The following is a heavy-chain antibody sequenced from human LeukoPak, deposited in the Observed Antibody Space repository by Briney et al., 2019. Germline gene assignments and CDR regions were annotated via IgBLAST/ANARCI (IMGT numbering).Heavy chain of an antibody. J-gene: IGHJ3*02. CDR3: ARALSGPAFDI. CDR1: GGSISSYY. CDR2: IYYSGST. V-gene: IGHV4-59*08. Sequence: PSETLSLTCTVSGGSISSYYWSWIRQPPGKGLEWIGYIYYSGSTNYSPSLKSRVTISVDTSKNQFSLKVSSATAADTAVYYCARALSGPAFDIWGQGTMVTVSS. D-gene: IGHD3-10*01.